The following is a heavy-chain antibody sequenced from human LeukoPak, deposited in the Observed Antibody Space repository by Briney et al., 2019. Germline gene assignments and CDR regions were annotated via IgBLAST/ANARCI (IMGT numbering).Heavy chain of an antibody. Sequence: PSETLSLTCAVYGGSFSGYYWSWIRQPPGKGLEWIGEINHSGSNNYNPSLKSRVTISVDTSKNQFSLKLSSVTAADTAVYYCARGVANYYGSGSYSHGYYYYMDVWGKGTTVTVSS. D-gene: IGHD3-10*01. CDR1: GGSFSGYY. CDR3: ARGVANYYGSGSYSHGYYYYMDV. CDR2: INHSGSN. V-gene: IGHV4-34*01. J-gene: IGHJ6*03.